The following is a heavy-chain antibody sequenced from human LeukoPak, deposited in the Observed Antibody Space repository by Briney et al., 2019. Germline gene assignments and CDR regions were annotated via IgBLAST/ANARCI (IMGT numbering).Heavy chain of an antibody. CDR1: GGSISSYY. Sequence: SETLSLTCTVSGGSISSYYWSWIRQPPGKGLEWIGYIFYTGSTNYNPSLKSRLTMSVDRSKNQFSLKLSSVTAADTAVFYCARGTRASGLYYWGQETLVTVSS. CDR3: ARGTRASGLYY. V-gene: IGHV4-59*01. D-gene: IGHD3-10*01. J-gene: IGHJ4*02. CDR2: IFYTGST.